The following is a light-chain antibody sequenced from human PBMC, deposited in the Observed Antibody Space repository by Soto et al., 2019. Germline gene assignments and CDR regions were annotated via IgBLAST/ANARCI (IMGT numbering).Light chain of an antibody. CDR2: NAF. CDR3: HQYAYSPQT. CDR1: QSVGNNF. V-gene: IGKV3-20*01. Sequence: EVVLTQSPATLSLSPGERATLSCRASQSVGNNFLAWYQQKPGQAPRLLIYNAFNRATGIPDRCSGSGSGTDFSPTVSRLEPDDFAVYYWHQYAYSPQTFGQGTRLEIK. J-gene: IGKJ5*01.